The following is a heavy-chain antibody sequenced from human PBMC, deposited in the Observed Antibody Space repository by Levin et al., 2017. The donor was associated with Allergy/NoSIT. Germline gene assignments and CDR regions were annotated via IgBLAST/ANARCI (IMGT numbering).Heavy chain of an antibody. CDR1: GFTFSSYA. J-gene: IGHJ4*02. V-gene: IGHV3-23*01. CDR2: ISYSGVSR. D-gene: IGHD1-14*01. Sequence: GGSLRLSCAASGFTFSSYAMSWVRQAPGTGLEWVSGISYSGVSRWYAASVKGRFTISRDNSKNTLYMKMSSLRVEDTAVYYCAKDTPDPSPGPYFDHWVLGTLVTVSS. CDR3: AKDTPDPSPGPYFDH.